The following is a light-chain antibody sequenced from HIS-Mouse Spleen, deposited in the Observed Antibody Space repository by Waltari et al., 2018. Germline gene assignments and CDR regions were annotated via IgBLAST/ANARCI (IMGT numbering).Light chain of an antibody. J-gene: IGLJ2*01. V-gene: IGLV3-1*01. CDR2: QDS. Sequence: SYELTQPPSVSVSPGQTASITCSGDKLGDKYACWYQQNPGQSPVLVIYQDSKRPSGLPERFSGSNSGNTATLTISGTQAMDEADYYCQAWDSSYSVFGGGTKLTVL. CDR3: QAWDSSYSV. CDR1: KLGDKY.